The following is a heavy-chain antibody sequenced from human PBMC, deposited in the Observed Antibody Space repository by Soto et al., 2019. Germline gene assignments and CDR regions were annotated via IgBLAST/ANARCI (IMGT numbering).Heavy chain of an antibody. Sequence: PGGSLRLSCAASGFTFSSYWMSWVRQAPGKGLEWVANIKQDGSEKYYVDSVKGRFTISRDNAKNSLYLQMNSLRAEDTAVYYCARAVHSSSWYRVSNYFDYWGQGTLVTVSS. CDR2: IKQDGSEK. CDR3: ARAVHSSSWYRVSNYFDY. CDR1: GFTFSSYW. J-gene: IGHJ4*02. V-gene: IGHV3-7*01. D-gene: IGHD6-13*01.